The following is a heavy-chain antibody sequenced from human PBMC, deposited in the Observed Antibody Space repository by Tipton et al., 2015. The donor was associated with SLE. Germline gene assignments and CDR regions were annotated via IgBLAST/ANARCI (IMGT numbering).Heavy chain of an antibody. J-gene: IGHJ3*02. CDR2: IHHSGST. V-gene: IGHV4-4*02. CDR1: GGSITSNKW. CDR3: AQAHLWGSYRYASDI. D-gene: IGHD3-16*02. Sequence: TLSLTCGVSGGSITSNKWWTWVRQSPGKGLEWIGEIHHSGSTIYTPSLKSRVTISIDTSKNQFSLKLSSVTAADTAVYYCAQAHLWGSYRYASDIWGQGTMVTVSS.